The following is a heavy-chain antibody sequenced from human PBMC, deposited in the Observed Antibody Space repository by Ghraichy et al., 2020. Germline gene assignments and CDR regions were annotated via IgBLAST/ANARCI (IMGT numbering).Heavy chain of an antibody. J-gene: IGHJ3*02. CDR1: GGSFSSGFYS. Sequence: SETLSLTCAVSGGSFSSGFYSWTWIRQPPGKGLEWIGYIYHSGTTYYNPSLKSRVTMSVDRSKNQFSLKVTSVTAADTAVYYCARVSSLAFDIWGQGTMVTVSS. V-gene: IGHV4-30-2*01. CDR3: ARVSSLAFDI. D-gene: IGHD2-2*01. CDR2: IYHSGTT.